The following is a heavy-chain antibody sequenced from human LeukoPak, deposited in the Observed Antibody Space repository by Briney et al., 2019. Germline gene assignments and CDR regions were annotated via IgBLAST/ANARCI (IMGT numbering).Heavy chain of an antibody. D-gene: IGHD2-15*01. CDR2: IYHSGST. Sequence: SETPSLTCAVSGYSISSGYYWGWIRQPPGKGLEWIGSIYHSGSTYYNPSLKSRVTISVDTSKNQFSLKLSSVTAADTAVYYCAREGGGYCSGGSCPYGMDVWGKGTTVTVSS. CDR1: GYSISSGYY. V-gene: IGHV4-38-2*01. J-gene: IGHJ6*04. CDR3: AREGGGYCSGGSCPYGMDV.